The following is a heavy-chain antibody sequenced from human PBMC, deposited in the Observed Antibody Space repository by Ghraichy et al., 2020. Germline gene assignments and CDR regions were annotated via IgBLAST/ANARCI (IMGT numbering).Heavy chain of an antibody. CDR2: IWYDGSNK. CDR1: GFTFSSYG. Sequence: GVLRLSCAASGFTFSSYGMHWVRQAPGKGLEWVAVIWYDGSNKYYADSVKGRFTISRDNSKNTLYLQMNSLRAEDTAVYYCARTPSSVLRFLEWKPDDAFDIWGQGTMVTVSS. D-gene: IGHD3-3*01. CDR3: ARTPSSVLRFLEWKPDDAFDI. V-gene: IGHV3-33*01. J-gene: IGHJ3*02.